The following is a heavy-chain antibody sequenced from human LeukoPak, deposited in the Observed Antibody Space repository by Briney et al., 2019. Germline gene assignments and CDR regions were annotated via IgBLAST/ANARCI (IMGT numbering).Heavy chain of an antibody. J-gene: IGHJ3*02. D-gene: IGHD4-23*01. CDR2: ISSSSSYI. CDR1: GFTFSSYS. V-gene: IGHV3-21*01. Sequence: GGSLRLSCAASGFTFSSYSMNWVRQAPGKGLEWVSSISSSSSYIYYADSVKGRFTISRDNAKNSLYLQMNSLRAEDTAVYYCARDQKMTTVVTAFDIWGQGTMVTVSS. CDR3: ARDQKMTTVVTAFDI.